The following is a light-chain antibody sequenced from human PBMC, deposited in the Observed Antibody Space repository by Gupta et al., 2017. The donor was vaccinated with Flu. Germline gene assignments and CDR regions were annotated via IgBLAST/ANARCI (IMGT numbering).Light chain of an antibody. CDR1: SSDVGAYSD. CDR2: EVT. V-gene: IGLV2-14*01. J-gene: IGLJ3*02. CDR3: ASYTTRSTCV. Sequence: QSALTQPASVSGSPGQSITISCTGTSSDVGAYSDVSWFQQDPGKPPKLMSYEVTNRPAGVSSLFAASYSGTAAFLTSSGLQADDAAYYYCASYTTRSTCVFGGGTRLTVL.